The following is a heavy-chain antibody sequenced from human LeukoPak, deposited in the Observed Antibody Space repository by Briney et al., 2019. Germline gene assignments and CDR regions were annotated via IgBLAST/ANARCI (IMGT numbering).Heavy chain of an antibody. V-gene: IGHV4-39*01. J-gene: IGHJ3*02. CDR1: GFIFSSYG. CDR3: ARRTTQLRDAFDI. Sequence: PGGSLRLSCAASGFIFSSYGMHWVRQAPGKGLEWIGSIYYSGSTYYNPSLKSRVTISVDTSKNQFSLKLSSVTAADTAVYYCARRTTQLRDAFDIWGQGTMVTVSS. CDR2: IYYSGST. D-gene: IGHD2-2*01.